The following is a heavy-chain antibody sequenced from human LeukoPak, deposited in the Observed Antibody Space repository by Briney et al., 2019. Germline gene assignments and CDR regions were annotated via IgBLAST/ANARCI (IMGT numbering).Heavy chain of an antibody. CDR3: ARDGWTPSFDY. Sequence: GGSLRLSCAASGFTFSSYGMHWVRQAPGKGLEWVAVISYDGSNKYYADSVKGRFTISRDNAKNSVHLQKNSLRAEDTAVYYCARDGWTPSFDYWGQGTLVTVSS. CDR2: ISYDGSNK. V-gene: IGHV3-33*05. CDR1: GFTFSSYG. D-gene: IGHD3/OR15-3a*01. J-gene: IGHJ4*02.